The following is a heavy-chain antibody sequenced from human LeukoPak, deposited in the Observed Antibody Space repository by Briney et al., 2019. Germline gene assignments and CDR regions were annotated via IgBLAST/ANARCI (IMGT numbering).Heavy chain of an antibody. CDR3: ARQYSSASSDP. J-gene: IGHJ5*02. V-gene: IGHV4-39*01. CDR2: IYYSGST. Sequence: PSETLSLTCTVSGGSISSSSYYGGWIRQPPGKGLEWIGSIYYSGSTYYNPSLKSRVTISVDTSKNQFSLRLSSVTAADTAVYYCARQYSSASSDPWGQGTLVTVSS. CDR1: GGSISSSSYY. D-gene: IGHD6-19*01.